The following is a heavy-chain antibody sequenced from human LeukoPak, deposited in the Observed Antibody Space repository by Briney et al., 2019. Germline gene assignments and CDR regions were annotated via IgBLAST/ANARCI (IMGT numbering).Heavy chain of an antibody. D-gene: IGHD6-13*01. CDR3: ARDVSSSWYPSSGY. V-gene: IGHV1-18*01. CDR1: GYTFTSYG. Sequence: GASVKVSRKASGYTFTSYGISWVRQAPGQGLEWMGWISAYNGNTNYAQKLQGRVTMTTDTSTSTAYMELRSLRSDDTAVYYCARDVSSSWYPSSGYWGQGTLVTVSS. J-gene: IGHJ4*02. CDR2: ISAYNGNT.